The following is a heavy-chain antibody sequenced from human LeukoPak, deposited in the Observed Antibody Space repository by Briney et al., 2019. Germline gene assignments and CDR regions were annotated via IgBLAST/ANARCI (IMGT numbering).Heavy chain of an antibody. V-gene: IGHV3-30*18. CDR3: AKAVTMIHDAFDI. D-gene: IGHD3-22*01. CDR1: GFSFGSYG. CDR2: ISHEGSSQ. J-gene: IGHJ3*02. Sequence: GRSLRLSCAASGFSFGSYGMHWVRQAPGKGLEWLAVISHEGSSQYYADSVKGRFTISRDNSKNTLYLQMNSLRAEDTAVYYCAKAVTMIHDAFDIWGQGTMVTVSS.